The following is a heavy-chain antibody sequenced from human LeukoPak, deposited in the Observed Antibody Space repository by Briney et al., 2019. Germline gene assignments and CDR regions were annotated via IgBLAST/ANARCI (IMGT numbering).Heavy chain of an antibody. CDR1: GYTFTSYG. Sequence: ASVKVSCKASGYTFTSYGISWVRQAPGQGLEWMGWINPNSGGSSYAQKFRGRVTMTRDTSISTAYMELHRLRSDDTAVYYCATVSTSMVTLTFFDYWGQGTLVTVSS. CDR3: ATVSTSMVTLTFFDY. D-gene: IGHD5-18*01. V-gene: IGHV1-2*02. CDR2: INPNSGGS. J-gene: IGHJ4*02.